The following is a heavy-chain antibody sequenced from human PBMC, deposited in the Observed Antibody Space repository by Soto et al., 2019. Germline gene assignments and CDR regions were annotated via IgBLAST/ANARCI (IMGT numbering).Heavy chain of an antibody. CDR1: GFTFSSYS. J-gene: IGHJ4*02. Sequence: EVQLVESGGGLVKPGGSLRLSCAASGFTFSSYSMNWVRQAPGKGLEWVSSISSSSSYIYYADSVKGRFTISRDNAKSSLYLQMNSLRAEDTAVYYCARDGSDSNYYFDYWGQGTLVTVSS. CDR3: ARDGSDSNYYFDY. CDR2: ISSSSSYI. D-gene: IGHD4-4*01. V-gene: IGHV3-21*01.